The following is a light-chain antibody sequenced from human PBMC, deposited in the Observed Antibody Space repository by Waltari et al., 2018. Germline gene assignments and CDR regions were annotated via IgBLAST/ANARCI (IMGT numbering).Light chain of an antibody. J-gene: IGLJ2*01. Sequence: QSVLTQPPSVSGAPGQRVTISCTGSSPNIGAGYDVHWYQPLPGTAPKLLIYGNSNRPSGVPDRFSGSKSGTSASLAITGLQAEDEADYYCQSYDSSLSALVFGGGTKLTVL. CDR3: QSYDSSLSALV. CDR2: GNS. CDR1: SPNIGAGYD. V-gene: IGLV1-40*01.